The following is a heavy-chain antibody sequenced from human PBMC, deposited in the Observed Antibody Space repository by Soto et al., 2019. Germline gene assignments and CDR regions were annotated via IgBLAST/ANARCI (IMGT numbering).Heavy chain of an antibody. V-gene: IGHV4-31*03. D-gene: IGHD6-13*01. J-gene: IGHJ4*02. CDR3: ARFGQLVLNFDY. CDR1: GGSISSGGYY. CDR2: IYYSGST. Sequence: KPSETLSLTCTVSGGSISSGGYYWSWIRQHPGKGLEWIGYIYYSGSTYYNPSLKSRVTISVDTSKNQFSLKLSSVTAADTAVYYCARFGQLVLNFDYWGQGTLVTVSS.